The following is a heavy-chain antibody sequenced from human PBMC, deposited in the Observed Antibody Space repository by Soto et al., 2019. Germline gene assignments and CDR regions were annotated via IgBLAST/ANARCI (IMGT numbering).Heavy chain of an antibody. CDR3: AKGRVNWNYDGNFDY. V-gene: IGHV3-23*01. J-gene: IGHJ4*02. CDR1: GFTFSSYA. D-gene: IGHD1-7*01. CDR2: ISGSGGST. Sequence: PGGSLRLSCAASGFTFSSYAMSWVRQAPGKGLEWVSAISGSGGSTYCADSVKGRFTISRDNSKNTLYLQMNSLRAEDTAVYYCAKGRVNWNYDGNFDYWGQGTLVTVSS.